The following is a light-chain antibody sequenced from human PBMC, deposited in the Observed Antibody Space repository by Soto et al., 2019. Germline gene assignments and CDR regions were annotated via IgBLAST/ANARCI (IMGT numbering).Light chain of an antibody. CDR2: ATS. CDR3: QQYGGSPRT. J-gene: IGKJ1*01. CDR1: QTISRDD. Sequence: EIVLTQSPGTLSLSPGETATLSCRTSQTISRDDLAWYQQRPGQAPRLLVSATSRRATGIPDRFNGYGSGTDFTLTISRLEPEDFAVYYCQQYGGSPRTFGQGTKVEVK. V-gene: IGKV3-20*01.